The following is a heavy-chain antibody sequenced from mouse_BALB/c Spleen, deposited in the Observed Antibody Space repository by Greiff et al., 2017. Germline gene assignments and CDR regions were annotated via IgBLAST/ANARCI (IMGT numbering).Heavy chain of an antibody. Sequence: EVQLVESGGGLVQPGGSLKLSCAASGFTFSSYTMSWVRQTPEKRLEWVAYISNGGGSTYYPDTVKGRFTISRDNAKNTLYLQMSSLKSEDTAMYYCARHGGLDYWGQGTSVTVSS. CDR2: ISNGGGST. CDR3: ARHGGLDY. V-gene: IGHV5-12-2*01. J-gene: IGHJ4*01. CDR1: GFTFSSYT.